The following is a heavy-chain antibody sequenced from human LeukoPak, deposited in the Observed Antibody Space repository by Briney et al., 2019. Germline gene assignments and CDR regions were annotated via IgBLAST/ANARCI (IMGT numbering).Heavy chain of an antibody. Sequence: ASVKVSCKASGYSFASYDINWVRQATGQGLEWMGWMNPSSGSTGYAQRFQGRVTMTRDTSISTAYMELSSLRSEDTAVYYCARLKGAPSDFWGQGTLVTVSS. J-gene: IGHJ4*02. V-gene: IGHV1-8*01. CDR3: ARLKGAPSDF. CDR1: GYSFASYD. CDR2: MNPSSGST.